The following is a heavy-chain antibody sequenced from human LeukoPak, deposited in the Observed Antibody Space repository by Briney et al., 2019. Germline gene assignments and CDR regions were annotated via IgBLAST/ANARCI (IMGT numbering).Heavy chain of an antibody. CDR3: ARSSSGTPFDY. CDR2: IYYSGST. Sequence: SETLSLTCTVSGGSISSYYWSWIRQPPGKGLEWIGYIYYSGSTNYNPSLKSRVTISVDTSKNQFSLKLSSVTAADTAVYCCARSSSGTPFDYWGQGTLVTVSS. D-gene: IGHD3-10*01. J-gene: IGHJ4*02. V-gene: IGHV4-59*01. CDR1: GGSISSYY.